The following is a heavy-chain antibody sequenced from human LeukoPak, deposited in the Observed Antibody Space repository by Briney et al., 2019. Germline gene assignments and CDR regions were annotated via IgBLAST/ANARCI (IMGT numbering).Heavy chain of an antibody. D-gene: IGHD7-27*01. Sequence: ASVKVSCKASGGTFSSYAISWVRQAPGQGLEWMGGIIPIFGTANYAQKFQGRVTITADESTSTAYMKLSSLRSEDTAVYYCARDLNWGSFDAFDIWGQGTMVTVSS. J-gene: IGHJ3*02. CDR1: GGTFSSYA. V-gene: IGHV1-69*01. CDR3: ARDLNWGSFDAFDI. CDR2: IIPIFGTA.